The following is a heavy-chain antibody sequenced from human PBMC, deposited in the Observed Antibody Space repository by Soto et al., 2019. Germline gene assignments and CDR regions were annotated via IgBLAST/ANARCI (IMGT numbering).Heavy chain of an antibody. CDR1: GVSFRTSGYY. Sequence: PPETLSLTCTVSGVSFRTSGYYWGWIRRPPNKGLEWIGSMHYSGSTFYNPSLKSRVTISIDTSKNQFSLKLTSVTAADTAVYYCARPGYSSSWYWFHPWGQGSLVTVSS. D-gene: IGHD6-13*01. V-gene: IGHV4-39*01. J-gene: IGHJ5*02. CDR2: MHYSGST. CDR3: ARPGYSSSWYWFHP.